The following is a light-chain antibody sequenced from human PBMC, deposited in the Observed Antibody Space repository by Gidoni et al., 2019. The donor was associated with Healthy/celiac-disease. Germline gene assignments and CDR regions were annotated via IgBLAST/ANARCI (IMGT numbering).Light chain of an antibody. CDR2: EVS. J-gene: IGLJ2*01. Sequence: QSALTQPAPVSGSPGQSITISCTGTSSDVGGYNYVSWYQQHPGKAPKLMIYEVSNRPSGVSNRFSDSKSGNTASLTISELQAEDEADYYCSSYTSSSTPHVVFGGGTKLTVL. CDR3: SSYTSSSTPHVV. V-gene: IGLV2-14*01. CDR1: SSDVGGYNY.